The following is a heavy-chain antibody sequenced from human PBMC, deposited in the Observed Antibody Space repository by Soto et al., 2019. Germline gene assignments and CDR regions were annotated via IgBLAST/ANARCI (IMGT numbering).Heavy chain of an antibody. D-gene: IGHD5-12*01. CDR3: ARDHGSGCYDY. Sequence: QVQLVQSGAEVKKPGASVKVSCKASGYTFTSYFMHWVRQAPGQGLEWMGIVNPSGGDSTYAQKFQDGVTMAGDTSTSTVYMELSSLRSEDTAVYYCARDHGSGCYDYWGQGTLVTVSS. CDR1: GYTFTSYF. J-gene: IGHJ4*02. V-gene: IGHV1-46*01. CDR2: VNPSGGDS.